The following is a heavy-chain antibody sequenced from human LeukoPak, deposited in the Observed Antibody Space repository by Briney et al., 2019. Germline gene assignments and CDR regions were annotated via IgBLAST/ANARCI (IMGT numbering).Heavy chain of an antibody. CDR3: AAGYYYDSSGYYYL. D-gene: IGHD3-22*01. J-gene: IGHJ4*02. CDR2: IYSGGST. Sequence: GGSLRLSCAASGFTFSTYGMSWVRQAPGKGLEWVSVIYSGGSTYYADSVKGRFTISRDNSKNTLYLQMNSLRAEDTAVYYCAAGYYYDSSGYYYLWGQGTLVTVSS. CDR1: GFTFSTYG. V-gene: IGHV3-66*01.